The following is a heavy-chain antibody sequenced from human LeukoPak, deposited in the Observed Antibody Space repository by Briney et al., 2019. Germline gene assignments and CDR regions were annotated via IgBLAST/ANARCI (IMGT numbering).Heavy chain of an antibody. J-gene: IGHJ4*02. CDR1: GVSISPYY. CDR3: ARQVRSRDGYNPFDY. D-gene: IGHD5-24*01. CDR2: IHTSGSN. V-gene: IGHV4-4*09. Sequence: SETLSLTCAVSGVSISPYYWAWIRQPPGKGLEWIGYIHTSGSNNQYPSLKSRVTISVDTSKNQFSLKLSSVTAADTAVYYCARQVRSRDGYNPFDYWGQGALVTVSS.